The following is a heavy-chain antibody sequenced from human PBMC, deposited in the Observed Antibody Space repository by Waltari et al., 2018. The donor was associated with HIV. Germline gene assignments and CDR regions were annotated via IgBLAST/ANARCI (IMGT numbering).Heavy chain of an antibody. CDR2: VSGSGAKS. V-gene: IGHV3-23*01. J-gene: IGHJ4*02. D-gene: IGHD3-22*01. CDR3: AKAYYENTAYYYDF. Sequence: EVQLLESGGGLVQTGVSRRFSCAASELAYVSYDITWVRQFPERGLEWVAAVSGSGAKSFYADSVKGRFTISRDNSKNTVFLQMNSLRAADTAIYYCAKAYYENTAYYYDFWGRGTRVTVSS. CDR1: ELAYVSYD.